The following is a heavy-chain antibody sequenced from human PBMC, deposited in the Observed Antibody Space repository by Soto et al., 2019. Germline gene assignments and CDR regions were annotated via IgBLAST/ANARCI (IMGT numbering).Heavy chain of an antibody. Sequence: EVQLLESGGDLIQPGGSLRLSCVASGFTFSSYALSWVRQAPGQGLEWVSGISSGGTNIYYTDSVKGRFTVSRDDFKNTLYLQLDSLRAEDTAIYYCVTGVYEIGGYYYDVFDHWGQGTRVTVS. CDR3: VTGVYEIGGYYYDVFDH. D-gene: IGHD3-22*01. CDR2: ISSGGTNI. J-gene: IGHJ4*02. V-gene: IGHV3-23*01. CDR1: GFTFSSYA.